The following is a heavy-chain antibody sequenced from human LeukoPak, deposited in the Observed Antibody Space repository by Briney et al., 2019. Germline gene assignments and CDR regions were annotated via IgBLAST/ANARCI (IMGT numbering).Heavy chain of an antibody. J-gene: IGHJ4*02. CDR3: ARSDYTDYYFDY. D-gene: IGHD1-26*01. CDR1: GGSFSGYY. V-gene: IGHV4-34*01. Sequence: SETLSLTRAVYGGSFSGYYWSWIRQPPGKGLEWIGEINHSGSTNYNPSLKSRVTISVDTSKNQFSLKLSSVTAADTAVYYCARSDYTDYYFDYWGQGTLVTVSS. CDR2: INHSGST.